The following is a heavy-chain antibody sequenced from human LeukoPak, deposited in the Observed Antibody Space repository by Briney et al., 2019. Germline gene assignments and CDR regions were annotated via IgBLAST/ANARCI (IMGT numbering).Heavy chain of an antibody. V-gene: IGHV3-48*02. Sequence: GGSLRLSCAASGFTFNRYHMNWVRQAPGKGLEWVSYISSSGSTIYYADSVKGGFTIFRDNAKNSLHLQMRSLTDEDTAVYYCARDRRFCSGDSCYSDSEYFQHWGQGTLVTVSS. CDR1: GFTFNRYH. J-gene: IGHJ1*01. CDR2: ISSSGSTI. D-gene: IGHD2-15*01. CDR3: ARDRRFCSGDSCYSDSEYFQH.